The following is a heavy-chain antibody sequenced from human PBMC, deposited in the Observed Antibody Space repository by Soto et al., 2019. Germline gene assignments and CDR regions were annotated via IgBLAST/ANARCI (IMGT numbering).Heavy chain of an antibody. J-gene: IGHJ3*02. CDR3: AREGWSGGSCYLRDAFDI. CDR1: GYTFTSYG. CDR2: ISAYNGNT. D-gene: IGHD2-15*01. V-gene: IGHV1-18*01. Sequence: ASVKVSCKASGYTFTSYGISWVRQAPGQGLEWMGWISAYNGNTNYAQKLQGRVTMTTDTSTSTAYMELRSLRSDDTAVYYCAREGWSGGSCYLRDAFDIWGQGTMVTVSS.